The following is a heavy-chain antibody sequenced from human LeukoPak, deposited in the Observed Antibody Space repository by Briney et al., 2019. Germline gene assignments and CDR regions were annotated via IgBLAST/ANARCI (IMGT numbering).Heavy chain of an antibody. CDR2: LYYTGIT. CDR1: GGSINTHY. V-gene: IGHV4-59*08. Sequence: SETLSLSCTVSGGSINTHYWSWIRQPPGKGLEWIGDLYYTGITSYNPFLKSRVTMSLDTSENQFSLKVRSVTAADTAVYYCARGGYKTTDYWGQGTLVTVSS. CDR3: ARGGYKTTDY. J-gene: IGHJ4*02. D-gene: IGHD2-2*02.